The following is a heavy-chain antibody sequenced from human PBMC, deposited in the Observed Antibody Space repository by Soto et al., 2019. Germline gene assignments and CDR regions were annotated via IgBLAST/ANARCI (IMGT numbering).Heavy chain of an antibody. CDR1: GEPFTDHF. D-gene: IGHD2-8*01. V-gene: IGHV4-34*02. J-gene: IGHJ6*02. CDR2: INHGGRT. Sequence: QVQLQQWGAGLLKPSETLSLTCAVSGEPFTDHFCTWIRQAPGKGLEWIGEINHGGRTYFNPSLKSRVILSVDTSKNQFSLVLVSLTAADTGVYYCARGRVTNYYYYGADVWGQGTTVTVSS. CDR3: ARGRVTNYYYYGADV.